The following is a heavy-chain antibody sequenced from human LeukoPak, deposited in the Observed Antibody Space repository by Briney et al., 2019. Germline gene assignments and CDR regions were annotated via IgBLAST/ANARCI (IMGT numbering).Heavy chain of an antibody. CDR1: GGSFSGYY. V-gene: IGHV4-34*01. CDR3: ARGPLSEWELPALFS. CDR2: INHSGGT. Sequence: SETLSLTCAASGGSFSGYYWSWIRQPPGKGLEWIWEINHSGGTNYNPSPKSRGTISVDTTKNQFSLKLSSVPAADTAVYYCARGPLSEWELPALFSWGQGTLVTVPS. J-gene: IGHJ4*02. D-gene: IGHD1-26*01.